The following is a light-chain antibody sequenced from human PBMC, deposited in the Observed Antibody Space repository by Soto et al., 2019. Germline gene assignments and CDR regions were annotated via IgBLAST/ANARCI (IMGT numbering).Light chain of an antibody. CDR3: SSSTSSVTLV. J-gene: IGLJ2*01. V-gene: IGLV2-14*01. Sequence: QSALTQPASVSGSPGQSITISCTGTSSDVGGYNFVSWYQQHPGKAPKLMIYEVSNRPSGVSYRFSGSKSGNTASLTISGLQAEDEADYYCSSSTSSVTLVFGGGTKVTVL. CDR1: SSDVGGYNF. CDR2: EVS.